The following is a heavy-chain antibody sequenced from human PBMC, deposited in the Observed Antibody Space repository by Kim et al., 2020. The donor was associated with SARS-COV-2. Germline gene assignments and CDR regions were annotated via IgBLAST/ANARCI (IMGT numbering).Heavy chain of an antibody. J-gene: IGHJ3*02. V-gene: IGHV4-4*02. CDR3: ATRSVVSGCPI. CDR2: IFHSGST. D-gene: IGHD1-26*01. CDR1: GDSNSVTRW. Sequence: SETLSLTCAVSGDSNSVTRWWTWVRQPPGKGLEWIGEIFHSGSTNYNPSLKSRVTMSVDKSRNQFSLNLKSVTAADTAVYYCATRSVVSGCPIWGQGTMVTVSS.